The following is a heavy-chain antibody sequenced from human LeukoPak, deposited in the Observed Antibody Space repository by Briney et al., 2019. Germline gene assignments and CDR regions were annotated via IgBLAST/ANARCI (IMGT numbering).Heavy chain of an antibody. Sequence: GGSLRLSWAASGFTFSNYAMHWVRQAPGKGLEWVAAIWYDGSNKYFADSVKGRFTLSRDNSMNTLYLQMNSLRAEDTAVYYCARDRGIVGATIWYFDLWGRGTLVTVSS. J-gene: IGHJ2*01. CDR1: GFTFSNYA. CDR3: ARDRGIVGATIWYFDL. CDR2: IWYDGSNK. V-gene: IGHV3-33*01. D-gene: IGHD1-26*01.